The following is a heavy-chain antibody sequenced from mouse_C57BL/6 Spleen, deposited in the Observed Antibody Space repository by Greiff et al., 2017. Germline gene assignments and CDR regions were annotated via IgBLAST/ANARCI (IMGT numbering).Heavy chain of an antibody. CDR1: GYTFTSYW. V-gene: IGHV1-59*01. J-gene: IGHJ3*01. CDR3: ARSDYYGSSPFAY. CDR2: IDPSDSYT. D-gene: IGHD1-1*01. Sequence: VQLQQPGAELVRPGPSVKLSCQASGYTFTSYWMHWVKQRPGQGLEWIGVIDPSDSYTNYNQKVKGKATLTVDTSSSTAYMQLSSLTSEDSAVDYCARSDYYGSSPFAYWGQGTLVTVSA.